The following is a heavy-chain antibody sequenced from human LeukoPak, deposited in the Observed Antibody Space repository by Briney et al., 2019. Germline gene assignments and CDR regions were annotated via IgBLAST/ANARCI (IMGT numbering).Heavy chain of an antibody. V-gene: IGHV4-31*03. CDR3: ARLYDILTGYPYYFDY. CDR1: GGSINSGDYY. CDR2: IFYTGST. D-gene: IGHD3-9*01. J-gene: IGHJ4*02. Sequence: SETLSLTCTVSGGSINSGDYYWSWIRQHPGKGLEWIGYIFYTGSTYYNPSLKSRVSISVDTSRNQFSLKLSSVTAADTAVYYCARLYDILTGYPYYFDYWGQGTLVTVSP.